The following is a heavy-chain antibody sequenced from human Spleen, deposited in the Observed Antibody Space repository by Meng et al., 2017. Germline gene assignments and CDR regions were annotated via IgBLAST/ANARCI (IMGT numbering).Heavy chain of an antibody. CDR3: ARQSLLAGYGSFDY. D-gene: IGHD5-12*01. CDR1: GESISSSSYY. J-gene: IGHJ4*02. Sequence: QLQLQESGPGLLKPSETLSLTCTVSGESISSSSYYWGWIRQPPGKGLEWIGTIYYTGSSYYSPSLKSRVTISVDTSKNQFSLKLSSVTAADTAVYYCARQSLLAGYGSFDYWGQGTLVTVSS. V-gene: IGHV4-39*01. CDR2: IYYTGSS.